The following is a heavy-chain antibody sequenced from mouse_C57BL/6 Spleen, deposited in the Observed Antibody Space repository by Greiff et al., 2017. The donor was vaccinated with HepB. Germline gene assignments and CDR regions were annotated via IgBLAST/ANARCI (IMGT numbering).Heavy chain of an antibody. V-gene: IGHV1-55*01. D-gene: IGHD4-1*01. CDR2: IYPGSGST. J-gene: IGHJ1*03. CDR1: GYTFTSYW. CDR3: ARVLGRWGYFDV. Sequence: QVQLQQSGAELVKPGASVKMSCKASGYTFTSYWITWVKQRPGQGLEWIGDIYPGSGSTNYNEKFKSKATLTVDTSSSTAYMQLSSLTSEDSAVYYCARVLGRWGYFDVWGTGTTVTVSS.